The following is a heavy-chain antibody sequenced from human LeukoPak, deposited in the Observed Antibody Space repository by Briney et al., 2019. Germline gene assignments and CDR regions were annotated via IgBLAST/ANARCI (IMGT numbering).Heavy chain of an antibody. CDR3: ARHIKGSSGSFDC. D-gene: IGHD3-22*01. V-gene: IGHV4-39*01. CDR2: IYYSGST. J-gene: IGHJ4*02. Sequence: SETLSLTCTVSGGSISSSSYYWGWIRQPPGKGLEWIGSIYYSGSTYYNPSLKSRVTISVDTSKNQFSLKLSSVTAADTAVYYCARHIKGSSGSFDCWGQGTLVTVSS. CDR1: GGSISSSSYY.